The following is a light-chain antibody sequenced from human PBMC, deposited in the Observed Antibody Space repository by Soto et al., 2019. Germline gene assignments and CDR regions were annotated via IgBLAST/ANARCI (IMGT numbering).Light chain of an antibody. CDR1: SSDVGKFNL. J-gene: IGLJ2*01. CDR3: CSYAGGSIYVL. Sequence: QSALTQPASVSGSPGQSITISCTGTSSDVGKFNLVSWYQHHPGKAPNLIISEVSKRPSGVSNRFSGSKSGNTASLTIFGLQAEDEADCYCCSYAGGSIYVLFGGGTKVTVL. V-gene: IGLV2-23*02. CDR2: EVS.